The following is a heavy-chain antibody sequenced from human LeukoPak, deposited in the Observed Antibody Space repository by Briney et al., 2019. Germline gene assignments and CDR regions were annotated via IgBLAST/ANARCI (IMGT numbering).Heavy chain of an antibody. CDR3: VRDNGCFPFDT. D-gene: IGHD2-8*01. CDR2: IKEDGSAT. CDR1: GFTFTNYW. Sequence: GGSLRLSCAASGFTFTNYWMTWVRQAPGKGLEWVAHIKEDGSATNYVDSVKGRYTISRDNAKSSLSLQMNSLRGEDTAVYYCVRDNGCFPFDTWGQGPLVTVFS. J-gene: IGHJ4*02. V-gene: IGHV3-7*01.